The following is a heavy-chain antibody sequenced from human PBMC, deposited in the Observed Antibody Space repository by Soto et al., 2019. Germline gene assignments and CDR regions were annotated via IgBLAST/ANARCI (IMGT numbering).Heavy chain of an antibody. Sequence: TETPSLTCAVYGGSFSGYYWSWIRQPPGKGLEWIGEINHSGSTNYNPSLKSRVTISVDTSKNQFSLKLSSVTAADTAVYYCARGPFYGSGSAYNWLDPWGQGTLVTVSS. CDR3: ARGPFYGSGSAYNWLDP. CDR2: INHSGST. CDR1: GGSFSGYY. V-gene: IGHV4-34*01. J-gene: IGHJ5*02. D-gene: IGHD3-10*01.